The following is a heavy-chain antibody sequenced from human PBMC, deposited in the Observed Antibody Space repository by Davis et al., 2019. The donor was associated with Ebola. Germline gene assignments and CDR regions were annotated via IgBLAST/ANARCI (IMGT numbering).Heavy chain of an antibody. Sequence: GGSLRPSCAASGFTFSSYGMHWVRQAPGKGLEWVAVISYDGSNKYYADSVKGRFTISRDNSKNTLYLQMNSLRAEDTAVYYCAKDIRAYSYGWDYWGQGTLVTVSS. V-gene: IGHV3-30*18. CDR1: GFTFSSYG. J-gene: IGHJ4*02. D-gene: IGHD5-18*01. CDR3: AKDIRAYSYGWDY. CDR2: ISYDGSNK.